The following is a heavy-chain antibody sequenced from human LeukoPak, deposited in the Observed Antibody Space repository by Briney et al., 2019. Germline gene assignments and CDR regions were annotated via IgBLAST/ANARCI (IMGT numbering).Heavy chain of an antibody. J-gene: IGHJ3*02. CDR3: ARVGYGGAFDI. D-gene: IGHD2-8*01. CDR1: GFTFSSYA. V-gene: IGHV3-23*01. CDR2: ISGSGGST. Sequence: GGSLRLSCAASGFTFSSYAMSWVRQAPGKGLEWVSAISGSGGSTYYADSVKGRFTISRDNSKNTLYLQMNSLRAEDTALYHCARVGYGGAFDIWGQGTMVTVSS.